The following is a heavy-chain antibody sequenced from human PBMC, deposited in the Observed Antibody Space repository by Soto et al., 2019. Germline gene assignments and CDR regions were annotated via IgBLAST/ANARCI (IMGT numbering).Heavy chain of an antibody. Sequence: SETLSLTCTVSGGSISSYYWSWIRQPPGKGLEWIGYIYYSGSTNYNPSLKSRVTISVDTSKNQFSLKLSSVTAADTAVYYCARAPSKYYTHTWGQGTLVTVSS. V-gene: IGHV4-59*01. CDR3: ARAPSKYYTHT. D-gene: IGHD3-3*01. CDR2: IYYSGST. J-gene: IGHJ5*02. CDR1: GGSISSYY.